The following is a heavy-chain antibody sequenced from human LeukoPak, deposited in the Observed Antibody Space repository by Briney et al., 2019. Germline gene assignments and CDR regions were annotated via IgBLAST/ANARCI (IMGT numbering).Heavy chain of an antibody. D-gene: IGHD2-2*02. CDR2: IYSDGST. Sequence: GGSLRLSCGASGFTVSNNYMTWVRQAPGKGLEWVSIIYSDGSTYYADSVKGRFTISRDNSKNTLYLQMNSLRAEDTAVYYCATIYRSSTLALGYWGQGTLVTVSS. CDR3: ATIYRSSTLALGY. J-gene: IGHJ4*02. CDR1: GFTVSNNY. V-gene: IGHV3-53*01.